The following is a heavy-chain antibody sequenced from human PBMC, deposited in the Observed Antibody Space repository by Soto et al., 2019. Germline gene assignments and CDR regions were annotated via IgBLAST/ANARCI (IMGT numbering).Heavy chain of an antibody. Sequence: EASVKVSCKASGYTFTNYAMHWVRQAPGQRLEWMGWINAGNGNTKYSQKFQGRVTITRDTSASTAYMELSSLRSEDTAVYYCATNYGDSIGGFDPWGQGTLVTVSS. V-gene: IGHV1-3*01. D-gene: IGHD4-17*01. CDR1: GYTFTNYA. CDR2: INAGNGNT. CDR3: ATNYGDSIGGFDP. J-gene: IGHJ5*02.